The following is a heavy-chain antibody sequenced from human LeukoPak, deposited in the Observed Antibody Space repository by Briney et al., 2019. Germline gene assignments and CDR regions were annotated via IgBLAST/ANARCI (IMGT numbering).Heavy chain of an antibody. Sequence: PGGSLRLSCAASGFTFSSYAMSWVRQAPGKGLEWVSAISGSGGSTYYADSVKGRFTISRDNSKNTLYLQMNSLRAENTAVYYCAKGWALVGATTFFDYWGQGTLVTVSS. CDR3: AKGWALVGATTFFDY. V-gene: IGHV3-23*01. CDR1: GFTFSSYA. D-gene: IGHD1-26*01. J-gene: IGHJ4*02. CDR2: ISGSGGST.